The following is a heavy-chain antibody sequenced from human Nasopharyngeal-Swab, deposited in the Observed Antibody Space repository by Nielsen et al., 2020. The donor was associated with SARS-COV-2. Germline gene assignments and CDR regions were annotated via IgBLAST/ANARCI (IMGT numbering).Heavy chain of an antibody. D-gene: IGHD1-20*01. Sequence: GESLKISCAASGFTFSSYAMSWVRQAPGKGLEWVSIISGSGDTTYYADSVKDRFTISRDNSKNTLYLQTNSLRAEDTAVYYCTRDGNNWDPLDYWGQGTLVTVSS. CDR3: TRDGNNWDPLDY. J-gene: IGHJ4*02. V-gene: IGHV3-23*01. CDR1: GFTFSSYA. CDR2: ISGSGDTT.